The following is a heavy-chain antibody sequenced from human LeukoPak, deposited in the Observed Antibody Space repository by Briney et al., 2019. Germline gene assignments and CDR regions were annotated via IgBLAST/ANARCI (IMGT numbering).Heavy chain of an antibody. Sequence: SETLSLTCTVSGGSISSSSYYWGWIRQPPGKGLEWIGSIYYSGSTYYNPSLKSRVTISVDTSKNQFSLKLSSVTAADTAVYYCARDRLVRGVINLSRGYYYYMDVWGKGTTVTISS. J-gene: IGHJ6*03. D-gene: IGHD3-10*01. CDR1: GGSISSSSYY. V-gene: IGHV4-39*07. CDR2: IYYSGST. CDR3: ARDRLVRGVINLSRGYYYYMDV.